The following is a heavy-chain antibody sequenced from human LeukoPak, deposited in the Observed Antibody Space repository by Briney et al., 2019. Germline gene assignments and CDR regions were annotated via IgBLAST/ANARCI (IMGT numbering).Heavy chain of an antibody. CDR1: GYSFTSYW. CDR3: ARREVGATTHCFDY. J-gene: IGHJ4*02. CDR2: IYPGDSDT. V-gene: IGHV5-51*01. D-gene: IGHD1-26*01. Sequence: GESLKISCKGSGYSFTSYWIGWVRQMPGKGLEWMGIIYPGDSDTRYSPSFQGQVTISADKSICTAYLQWSSLKAPSVHMCACARREVGATTHCFDYWGQGTLVTVSS.